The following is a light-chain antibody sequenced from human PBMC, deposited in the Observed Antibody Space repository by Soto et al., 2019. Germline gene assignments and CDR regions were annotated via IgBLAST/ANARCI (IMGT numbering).Light chain of an antibody. V-gene: IGKV1-39*01. CDR1: QSISGY. CDR2: GAS. CDR3: QQSLSTLLT. J-gene: IGKJ4*01. Sequence: IHMTQSSSSMSASVGYRVTITCRASQSISGYLNWYQQKKGKAPKVMISGASTLHNGVPSRFSGRGYGTDFNLTISSLQTEDVATYYCQQSLSTLLTFGGGTKVDIK.